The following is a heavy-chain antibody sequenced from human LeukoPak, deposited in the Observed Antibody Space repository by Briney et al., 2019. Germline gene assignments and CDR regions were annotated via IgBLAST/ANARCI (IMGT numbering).Heavy chain of an antibody. Sequence: GGSLRLSCAASGFTFSSYAMSWVRQAPGKGLEWVSAISGSGGSTYYADSVKGRFTISRDNSRNTLYLQMNGLRAEDTAVYYCAKDVVFGYSSGFWGQGTLVTVSS. J-gene: IGHJ4*02. V-gene: IGHV3-23*01. CDR3: AKDVVFGYSSGF. D-gene: IGHD6-19*01. CDR2: ISGSGGST. CDR1: GFTFSSYA.